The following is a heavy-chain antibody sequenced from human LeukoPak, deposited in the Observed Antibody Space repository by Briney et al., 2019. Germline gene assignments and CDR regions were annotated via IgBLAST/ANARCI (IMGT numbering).Heavy chain of an antibody. J-gene: IGHJ6*04. Sequence: SETLSLTCTVSGGSISNYYWSWIRQPPGKGLEWIGYIYDSGSTNYNPSLKSRVTISLDTSKNQFSLKLTSVTAADTAVYYCARDCSSTSCYLPDVWGKGTTVTVSS. CDR3: ARDCSSTSCYLPDV. V-gene: IGHV4-59*01. CDR2: IYDSGST. D-gene: IGHD2-2*01. CDR1: GGSISNYY.